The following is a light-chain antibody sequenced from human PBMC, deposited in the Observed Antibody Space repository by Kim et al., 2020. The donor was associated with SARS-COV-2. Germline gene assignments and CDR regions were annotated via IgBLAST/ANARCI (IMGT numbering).Light chain of an antibody. J-gene: IGLJ3*02. V-gene: IGLV2-8*01. Sequence: QSALTQPPSASGSPGQSVTISCTGTSSDVGGYNYVSWYQQYPGKAPKLMIYDVTKRPSGVPDRFSGSKSGNTASLTVSGLQAEDEADYYCSSYAGNKKLVFGGGTQLTVL. CDR1: SSDVGGYNY. CDR3: SSYAGNKKLV. CDR2: DVT.